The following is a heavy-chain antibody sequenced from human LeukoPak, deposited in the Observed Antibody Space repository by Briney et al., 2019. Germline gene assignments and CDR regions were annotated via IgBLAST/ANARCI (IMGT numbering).Heavy chain of an antibody. J-gene: IGHJ6*02. Sequence: ASVKVSCKAPGYTFTGCYMHWVRQAPGQGLEWMGWINPNSGGTNYAQKFQGRVTMTRVTSISTAYMELSRLRSDDTAVYYCARVRVVYYGMDVWGQGTTVTVSS. CDR3: ARVRVVYYGMDV. CDR2: INPNSGGT. D-gene: IGHD2-15*01. V-gene: IGHV1-2*02. CDR1: GYTFTGCY.